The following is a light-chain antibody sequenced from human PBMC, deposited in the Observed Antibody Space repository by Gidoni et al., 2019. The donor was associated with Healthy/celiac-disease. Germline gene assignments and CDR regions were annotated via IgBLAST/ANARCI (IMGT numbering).Light chain of an antibody. CDR1: QSASSY. J-gene: IGKJ5*01. CDR2: DAS. V-gene: IGKV3-11*01. Sequence: EIVLTQPPATLSLSPGERATLSCRASQSASSYLARYQQKPGQAPRLLIYDASNRATGIPARFSGSGSGTAFTLTISSREPEDFAVYYCQQRSNWPPITFGQGTRLEIK. CDR3: QQRSNWPPIT.